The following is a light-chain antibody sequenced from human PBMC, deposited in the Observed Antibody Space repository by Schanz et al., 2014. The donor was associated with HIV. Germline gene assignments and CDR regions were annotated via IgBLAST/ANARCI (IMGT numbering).Light chain of an antibody. CDR3: GTWHSNLIGWL. Sequence: QSLLTQPPSVSAAPGQKVTIACSGGAFNVVSWYQHLPGTAPKLLIYDNHERPSEIPDRFSGSKTGTSATLAITGLQIGDEADYYCGTWHSNLIGWLFGGGTKLTVL. V-gene: IGLV1-51*01. J-gene: IGLJ3*02. CDR1: AFNV. CDR2: DNH.